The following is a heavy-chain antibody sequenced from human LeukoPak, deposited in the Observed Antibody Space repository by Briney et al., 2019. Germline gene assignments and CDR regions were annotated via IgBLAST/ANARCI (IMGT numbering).Heavy chain of an antibody. J-gene: IGHJ4*02. CDR2: ITSDGSST. CDR3: ARDLTGAVFDF. Sequence: GGSLRLSCAASGFTSSSYWVHWVRQAPGKGLVCVSRITSDGSSTSYADSVRGRFTISRDNAKNTVYLQMNSLRAEDTAVYYCARDLTGAVFDFWGQGTLVTVSS. V-gene: IGHV3-74*01. D-gene: IGHD7-27*01. CDR1: GFTSSSYW.